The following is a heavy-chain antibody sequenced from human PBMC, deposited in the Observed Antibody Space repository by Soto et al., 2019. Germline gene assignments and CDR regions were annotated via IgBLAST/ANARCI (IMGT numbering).Heavy chain of an antibody. CDR1: GGSISSYY. CDR2: IYYSGST. Sequence: QVQLQESGPGLVKPSETLSLTCTVSGGSISSYYWSWIRQPPGKGLEWIGYIYYSGSTNYNPSLKSRVTISVDTSKNQFSLKLSSVTAADTAVYYCARVAVPAAMMTDAFDIWGQGTMVTVSS. V-gene: IGHV4-59*01. CDR3: ARVAVPAAMMTDAFDI. D-gene: IGHD2-2*01. J-gene: IGHJ3*02.